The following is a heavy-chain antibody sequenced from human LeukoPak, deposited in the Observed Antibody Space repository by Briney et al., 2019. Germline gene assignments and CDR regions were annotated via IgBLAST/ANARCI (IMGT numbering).Heavy chain of an antibody. CDR2: IYYTGST. Sequence: SETLSLTCTVSGGSISSSYWSWIRQPPGRGLEWLGYIYYTGSTNHNPSLKSRVTISVDTSKNQFSLKLSSVTAADTAVYVCASYNTSSACYTWGQGTMVTVSS. V-gene: IGHV4-59*08. CDR3: ASYNTSSACYT. CDR1: GGSISSSY. J-gene: IGHJ3*02. D-gene: IGHD5-24*01.